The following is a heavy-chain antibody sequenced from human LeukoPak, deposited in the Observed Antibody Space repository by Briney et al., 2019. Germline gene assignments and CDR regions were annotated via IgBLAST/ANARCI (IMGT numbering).Heavy chain of an antibody. D-gene: IGHD1-26*01. V-gene: IGHV3-21*01. CDR1: GFTFSSYS. J-gene: IGHJ3*02. Sequence: GGSLRLSCAASGFTFSSYSMNWVRQAPGKGLEWVSSISSSSSYIYYADPVKGRFTISRDNAKNSLYLQMNSLRDEDTAVYYCARDPPRLNVGAMSKVAFDIWGQGTMVTVSS. CDR3: ARDPPRLNVGAMSKVAFDI. CDR2: ISSSSSYI.